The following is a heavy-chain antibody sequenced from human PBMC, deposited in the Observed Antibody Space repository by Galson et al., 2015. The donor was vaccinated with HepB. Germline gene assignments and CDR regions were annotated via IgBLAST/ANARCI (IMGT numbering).Heavy chain of an antibody. CDR3: VRPRGAGAGDYQNWYFDL. Sequence: SLRLSCAASGFSFNYFPMHWVRQAPGKGLGWVAVISYTGSYTGYADFGRGRFTISRDNSKNALYLQMNSLRVEDTALYYCVRPRGAGAGDYQNWYFDLWGRGTLVTVSS. V-gene: IGHV3-30-3*01. CDR1: GFSFNYFP. CDR2: ISYTGSYT. J-gene: IGHJ2*01. D-gene: IGHD4-17*01.